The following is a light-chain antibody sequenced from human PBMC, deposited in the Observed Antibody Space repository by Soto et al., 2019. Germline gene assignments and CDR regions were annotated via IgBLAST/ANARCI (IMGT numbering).Light chain of an antibody. V-gene: IGKV3D-20*02. CDR3: HQRQYWPPIT. CDR1: QSVSSSY. Sequence: EIVLTQSPGTLSLSPGERATLSCRAIQSVSSSYLAWYQQKPGQAPRLLIYGASSRATGIPARFSGSGSGTDFTLTISSLEPEDFAVYYCHQRQYWPPITFGQGTRLENK. CDR2: GAS. J-gene: IGKJ5*01.